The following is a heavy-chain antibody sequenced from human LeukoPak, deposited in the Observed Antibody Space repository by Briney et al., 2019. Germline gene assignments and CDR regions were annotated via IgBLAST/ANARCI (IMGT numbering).Heavy chain of an antibody. CDR1: GFAFSSYE. D-gene: IGHD6-13*01. V-gene: IGHV3-48*03. J-gene: IGHJ3*02. CDR3: SSSSYDAFDI. CDR2: ISSSGSTL. Sequence: SGGSLRLSCAASGFAFSSYEMNWVRQAPGKGLEWVSYISSSGSTLYYADSVKGRFTISRDNAKNSLYLQMNSLRAEDTAVYYCSSSSYDAFDIWGQGTMVTVSS.